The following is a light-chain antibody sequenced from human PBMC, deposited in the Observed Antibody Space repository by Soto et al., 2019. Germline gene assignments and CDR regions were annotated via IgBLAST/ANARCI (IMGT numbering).Light chain of an antibody. V-gene: IGKV3-15*01. CDR2: GAS. J-gene: IGKJ2*01. Sequence: EIVMTQSPATLSVSPGERATLSCRASQSVSSNFAWYQQKPGQAPRLLIYGASTRATGIPARFSGSGSGTEFTLTISSLQSEDFAVYYCQQYNNWPYTFGQGTILETK. CDR3: QQYNNWPYT. CDR1: QSVSSN.